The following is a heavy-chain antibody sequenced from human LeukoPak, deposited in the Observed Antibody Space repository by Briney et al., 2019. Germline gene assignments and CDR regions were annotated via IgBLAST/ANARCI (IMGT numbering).Heavy chain of an antibody. CDR1: GGSISSGGYS. CDR2: IYYSGST. J-gene: IGHJ4*02. D-gene: IGHD5-18*01. CDR3: ARVHTAMAPGAFDY. V-gene: IGHV4-31*03. Sequence: SETLSLTCTVSGGSISSGGYSWSWLRQHPGKGLEWIGYIYYSGSTYYNPSLKSRVTISVDTSKNQFSLKLSSVTAADTAVYYCARVHTAMAPGAFDYWGQGTLVTVSS.